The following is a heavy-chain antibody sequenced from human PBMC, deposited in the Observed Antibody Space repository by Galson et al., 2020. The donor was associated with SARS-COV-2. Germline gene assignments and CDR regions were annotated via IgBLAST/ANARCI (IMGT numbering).Heavy chain of an antibody. D-gene: IGHD3-10*01. CDR1: GFTFSSYA. J-gene: IGHJ6*02. CDR3: ARSSSGSYYDGGDV. Sequence: GGSLRLSCAASGFTFSSYAMHWVRQAPGKGLEWVAVISYDGSNKYYADSVKGRFTISRDNSKNTLYLQMNSLRAEDTAVYYCARSSSGSYYDGGDVWGQGTTVTFAS. V-gene: IGHV3-30-3*01. CDR2: ISYDGSNK.